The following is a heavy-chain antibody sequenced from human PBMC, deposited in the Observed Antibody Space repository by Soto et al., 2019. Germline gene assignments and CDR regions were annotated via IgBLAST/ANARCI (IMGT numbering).Heavy chain of an antibody. Sequence: GGSLRLSCEASGFTFSSYSMKWVRQAPGKGLEWLSFISTNGRTTYYADSVKGRFTISRDNAQNSLYLQVNSLRVEDTAVYYCARNLIKGYCSGGSCRIDAFDIWGPGTMVTV. J-gene: IGHJ3*02. CDR3: ARNLIKGYCSGGSCRIDAFDI. D-gene: IGHD2-15*01. CDR1: GFTFSSYS. CDR2: ISTNGRTT. V-gene: IGHV3-48*01.